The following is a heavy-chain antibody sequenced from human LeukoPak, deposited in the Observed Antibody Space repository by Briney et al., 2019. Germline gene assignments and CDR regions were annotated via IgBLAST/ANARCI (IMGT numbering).Heavy chain of an antibody. D-gene: IGHD3-10*01. Sequence: GGSLRLSCAASGFVVNSNYMTWVRQAPGKGLEWVSAISGSGGSTYYADSVKGRFTISRDNSKNTLYLQMNSLRAEDTAVYYCAKDQLLWFGELLSPVDYWGQGTLVTVSS. J-gene: IGHJ4*02. CDR3: AKDQLLWFGELLSPVDY. CDR1: GFVVNSNY. V-gene: IGHV3-23*01. CDR2: ISGSGGST.